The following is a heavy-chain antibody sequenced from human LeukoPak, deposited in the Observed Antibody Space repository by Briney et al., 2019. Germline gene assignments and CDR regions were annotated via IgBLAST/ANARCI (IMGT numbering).Heavy chain of an antibody. CDR2: ISSSGSTI. Sequence: PGGSLRLSCAASGFTFSSYWMSWVRQAPGKGLEWVSYISSSGSTIYYADSVKGRFTISRDNAKNSLYLQMNSLRAEDTAVYYCARAGVEMATIIDYWGQGTLVTVSS. V-gene: IGHV3-48*04. CDR3: ARAGVEMATIIDY. J-gene: IGHJ4*02. CDR1: GFTFSSYW. D-gene: IGHD5-24*01.